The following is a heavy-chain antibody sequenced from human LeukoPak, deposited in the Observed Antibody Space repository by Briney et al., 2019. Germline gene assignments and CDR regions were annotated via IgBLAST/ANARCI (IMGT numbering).Heavy chain of an antibody. D-gene: IGHD3-10*01. V-gene: IGHV3-21*01. CDR3: AGRLSAGPVGSFDY. CDR2: ISSSSSYI. Sequence: GGSLRLSCAASGFTFSSYSMNWVRQAPGKGLEWVSSISSSSSYIYYADSVKGRFTISRDKAKNSLYLQMNSLRAEDTAVYYCAGRLSAGPVGSFDYWGQGTLVTVSS. J-gene: IGHJ4*02. CDR1: GFTFSSYS.